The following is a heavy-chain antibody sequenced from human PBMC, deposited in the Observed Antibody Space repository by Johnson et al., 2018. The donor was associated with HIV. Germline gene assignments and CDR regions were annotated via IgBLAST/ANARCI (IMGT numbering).Heavy chain of an antibody. CDR3: AREVDTSWLSAFDI. J-gene: IGHJ3*02. V-gene: IGHV3-33*01. Sequence: QVQLVESGGGVVQPGRSLRLSCAASGFTFSSYGMHWVRQAPGKGLEWVAVIWYDGSNKYYADSVKGRFTISRDNSKNTLYLQMNSLRAEDTAVYYCAREVDTSWLSAFDIWGQGTMVTVSS. D-gene: IGHD5-18*01. CDR1: GFTFSSYG. CDR2: IWYDGSNK.